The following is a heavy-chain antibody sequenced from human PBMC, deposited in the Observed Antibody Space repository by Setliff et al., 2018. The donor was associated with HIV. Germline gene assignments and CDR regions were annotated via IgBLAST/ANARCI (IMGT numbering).Heavy chain of an antibody. CDR1: GGSISSSSYY. D-gene: IGHD3-22*01. CDR2: IYYTGSA. V-gene: IGHV4-39*01. Sequence: PSETLSLTCTVSGGSISSSSYYWGCIRQPPGKGLEWIGSIYYTGSANYNPSLKSRVTMSVVTSKNQFSLKLSSATAADTAVYYCASGYQYDSSGYYYVTPIDYWGQGTLVTVPQ. CDR3: ASGYQYDSSGYYYVTPIDY. J-gene: IGHJ4*02.